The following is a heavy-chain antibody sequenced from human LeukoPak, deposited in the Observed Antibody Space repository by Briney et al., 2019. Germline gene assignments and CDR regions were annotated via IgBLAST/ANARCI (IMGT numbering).Heavy chain of an antibody. CDR2: IWYDGSNK. V-gene: IGHV3-33*08. CDR1: GFTFSSYA. Sequence: GGSLRLSCVVSGFTFSSYAMHWVRQAPGKGLEWVAVIWYDGSNKYYADSVKGRFTISRDNSKNTLYLQMNSLRAEDTAVYYCARGPLYYDSSGYLGYWGQGTLVTVSS. J-gene: IGHJ4*02. CDR3: ARGPLYYDSSGYLGY. D-gene: IGHD3-22*01.